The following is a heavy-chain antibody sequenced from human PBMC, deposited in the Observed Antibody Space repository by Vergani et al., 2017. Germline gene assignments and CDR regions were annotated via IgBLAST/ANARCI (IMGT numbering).Heavy chain of an antibody. CDR3: ARYPLGGNSVYFQH. CDR2: IYHSGST. J-gene: IGHJ1*01. V-gene: IGHV4-38-2*01. CDR1: GYSISSGYY. Sequence: QVQLQESGPGLVKPSETLSLTCAVSGYSISSGYYWGWIRQPPGKGLEWIGSIYHSGSTYYNPSLKSRVTISVDTSKNQFSLKLSSVTAADTAVYYCARYPLGGNSVYFQHWGQGTLVTVSS. D-gene: IGHD4-23*01.